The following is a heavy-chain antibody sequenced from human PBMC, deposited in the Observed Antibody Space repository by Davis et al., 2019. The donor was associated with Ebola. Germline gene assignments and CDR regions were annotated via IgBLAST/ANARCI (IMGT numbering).Heavy chain of an antibody. J-gene: IGHJ6*02. D-gene: IGHD4-11*01. Sequence: GGSLRLSCAASGFTFSGSAMHWVRQASGKGLEWVGRIRSKANSYATAYAASVKGRFTISRDDSKNTAYLQMNSLRAEDTAVYYCARDVYTVTGDYYYYYGMDVWGQGTTVTVPS. CDR2: IRSKANSYAT. CDR3: ARDVYTVTGDYYYYYGMDV. CDR1: GFTFSGSA. V-gene: IGHV3-73*01.